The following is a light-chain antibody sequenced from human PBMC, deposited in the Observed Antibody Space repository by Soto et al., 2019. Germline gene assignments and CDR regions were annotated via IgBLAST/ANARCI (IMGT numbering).Light chain of an antibody. CDR2: AAS. Sequence: DNQMTQSPSSLSASVGEIVTINCRASQGISSYLAWYQQKPGKAPKLLIYAASTLQSGVPSRFSGSGSGTDFTLTISSLQPEDVATYYCQQLNSYPLTFGGGTKVDIK. V-gene: IGKV1-9*01. J-gene: IGKJ4*01. CDR3: QQLNSYPLT. CDR1: QGISSY.